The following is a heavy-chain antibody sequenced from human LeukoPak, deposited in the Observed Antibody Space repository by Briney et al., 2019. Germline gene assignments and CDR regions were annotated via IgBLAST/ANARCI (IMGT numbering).Heavy chain of an antibody. V-gene: IGHV3-23*01. J-gene: IGHJ2*01. D-gene: IGHD7-27*01. CDR3: ARELVSLGTGYFDL. CDR2: ITGSSTWT. Sequence: GGSLRLSCEASGFTFGTYGMTWVRQAPGKGLEWVSGITGSSTWTYYTDSARGRFTISRDNSKNTLHLQMNNLTADDTAIYYCARELVSLGTGYFDLWGRGTLVTVSS. CDR1: GFTFGTYG.